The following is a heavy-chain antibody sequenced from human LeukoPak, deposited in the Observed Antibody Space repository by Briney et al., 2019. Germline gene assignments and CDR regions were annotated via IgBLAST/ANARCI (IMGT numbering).Heavy chain of an antibody. D-gene: IGHD3-10*01. V-gene: IGHV3-23*01. CDR1: GFALSSHW. Sequence: PGGSLRLSCAASGFALSSHWMSWVRQAPGKGLEWVSAIGGRDGSTYYADSVKGRFTISRDNSKNTLYVQMNSLRAEDTAVYYCAKGHYYGSGSLDYWGQGTLVTVSS. CDR3: AKGHYYGSGSLDY. CDR2: IGGRDGST. J-gene: IGHJ4*02.